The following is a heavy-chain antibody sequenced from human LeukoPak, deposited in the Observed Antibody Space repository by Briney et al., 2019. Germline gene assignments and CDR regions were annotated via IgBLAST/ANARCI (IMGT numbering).Heavy chain of an antibody. CDR2: ISAYNGNT. CDR3: ARVGYYDILTGSGYYYYMDV. J-gene: IGHJ6*03. D-gene: IGHD3-9*01. CDR1: GYTFTSYG. Sequence: ASVKVSCKASGYTFTSYGISWVRQAPGQGLEWMGWISAYNGNTNYAQKLQGRVTMTTDTSTSTAYMELSRLRSDDTAVYYCARVGYYDILTGSGYYYYMDVWGKGTTVTVSS. V-gene: IGHV1-18*01.